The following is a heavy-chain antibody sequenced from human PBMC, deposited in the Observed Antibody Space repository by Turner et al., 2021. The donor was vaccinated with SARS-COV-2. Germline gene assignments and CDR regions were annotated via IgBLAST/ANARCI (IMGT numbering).Heavy chain of an antibody. Sequence: QVHLQESGPGLVKPSETLSLTCTVSGGSISSYYWSWIRQPPGKGLEWIAYVYYGGSTQSNPSLKSRVTISVDTSTNKFSLNLTSVTAADTAVYYCARAGDGYNQALYYYGIDVWGPGTTVTVSS. CDR2: VYYGGST. CDR3: ARAGDGYNQALYYYGIDV. CDR1: GGSISSYY. J-gene: IGHJ6*02. V-gene: IGHV4-59*01. D-gene: IGHD3-10*01.